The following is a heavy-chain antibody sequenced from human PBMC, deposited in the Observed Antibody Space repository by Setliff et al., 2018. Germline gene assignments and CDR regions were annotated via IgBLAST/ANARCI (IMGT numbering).Heavy chain of an antibody. CDR1: GVTVSDAW. J-gene: IGHJ5*02. Sequence: RLSCAASGVTVSDAWMGWVRQTPGKGLDWVGRIKSKTDGGTTDYAAPVKGRFTISRDDSENTLYLQMNSLITEDTAVYYCVKLVPQAISSDPWGQGTLVTVSS. D-gene: IGHD3-10*01. CDR3: VKLVPQAISSDP. V-gene: IGHV3-15*01. CDR2: IKSKTDGGTT.